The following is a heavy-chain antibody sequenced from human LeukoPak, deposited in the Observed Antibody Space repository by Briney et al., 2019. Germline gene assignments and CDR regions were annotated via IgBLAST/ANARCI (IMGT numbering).Heavy chain of an antibody. Sequence: GGSLRLSCAASGFTFSTHWMVWVRRAPGKGLLWVSRIDPDGSTTTYADSVTGRFINSRDNARNTLFLQMNSLRDEDTAVYYCARIVQGAFAIWGLGTIVTVSS. D-gene: IGHD2-15*01. J-gene: IGHJ3*02. CDR3: ARIVQGAFAI. CDR2: IDPDGSTT. V-gene: IGHV3-74*03. CDR1: GFTFSTHW.